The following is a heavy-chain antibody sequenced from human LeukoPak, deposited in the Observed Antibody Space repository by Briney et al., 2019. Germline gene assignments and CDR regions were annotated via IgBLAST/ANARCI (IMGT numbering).Heavy chain of an antibody. CDR1: GYTFTSYG. Sequence: ASVKVSCKASGYTFTSYGISWVRQAPGQGLEWMGWISAYNGNTNYAQKLQGRVTMTTDTSTSTAYMELRSLRSDDTAVYYCARDYDSSGYSPGSDYWGQGTLVTVSS. CDR3: ARDYDSSGYSPGSDY. V-gene: IGHV1-18*01. CDR2: ISAYNGNT. J-gene: IGHJ4*02. D-gene: IGHD3-22*01.